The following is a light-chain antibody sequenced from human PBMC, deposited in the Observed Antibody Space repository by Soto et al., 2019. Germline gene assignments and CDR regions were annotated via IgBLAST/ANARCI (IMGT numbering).Light chain of an antibody. V-gene: IGKV3-11*01. CDR3: QQRSNCHRT. J-gene: IGKJ4*01. Sequence: EIVLTQSPATLSLSPGERATLSCRASQSVSSYLAWYQQKPGQAPSLLIYDASNRATGIPARFSGSGSGTDFTLTISSLEPEYCAVEYCQQRSNCHRTFGGVTKVEIK. CDR1: QSVSSY. CDR2: DAS.